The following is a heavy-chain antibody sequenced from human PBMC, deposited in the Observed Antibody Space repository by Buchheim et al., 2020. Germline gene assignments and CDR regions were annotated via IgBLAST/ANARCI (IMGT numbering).Heavy chain of an antibody. CDR3: ASGPQYCSSTSCSGGYFDY. D-gene: IGHD2-2*01. CDR1: GFTFSSYW. CDR2: INSDGSST. V-gene: IGHV3-74*01. J-gene: IGHJ4*02. Sequence: EVQLVESGGGLVQPGGSLRLSCAASGFTFSSYWMHWVRQAPGKGLVWVSRINSDGSSTSYADSVKGRLTISSNNAKNTLYLQMNSLRAEDTAVYYCASGPQYCSSTSCSGGYFDYWGQGT.